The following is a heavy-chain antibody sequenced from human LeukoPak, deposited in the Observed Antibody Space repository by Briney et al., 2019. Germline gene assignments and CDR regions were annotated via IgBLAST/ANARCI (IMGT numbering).Heavy chain of an antibody. CDR2: INPNSGGT. Sequence: GASVKVSCKASVYTFTGYYMHWVRQAPGQGLEWMGWINPNSGGTNYAQKFQGRVTMTRDTSISTAYMELSRLRSDDTAVYYCARCAAKHYYYCGMDVWGQGTTVTVSS. J-gene: IGHJ6*02. CDR1: VYTFTGYY. CDR3: ARCAAKHYYYCGMDV. V-gene: IGHV1-2*02. D-gene: IGHD2-15*01.